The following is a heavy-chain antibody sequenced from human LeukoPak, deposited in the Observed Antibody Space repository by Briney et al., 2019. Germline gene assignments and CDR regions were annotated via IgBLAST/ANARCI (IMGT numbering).Heavy chain of an antibody. D-gene: IGHD6-6*01. CDR2: IWYDGSNK. CDR1: GFTFSSYG. V-gene: IGHV3-33*01. Sequence: PGRSLRLSCAASGFTFSSYGMHWVRQAPGKGLEWVAVIWYDGSNKYHADSVKGRFTISRDNSKNTLYLQMNSLRAEDTAVYYCARSWQLVTPFDYWGQGTLVTVSS. CDR3: ARSWQLVTPFDY. J-gene: IGHJ4*02.